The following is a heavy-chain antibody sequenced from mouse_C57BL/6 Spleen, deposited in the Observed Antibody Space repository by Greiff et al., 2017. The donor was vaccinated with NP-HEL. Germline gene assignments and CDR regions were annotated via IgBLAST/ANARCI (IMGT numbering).Heavy chain of an antibody. Sequence: QVQLQQSGPELVKPGASVKISCKASGYAFSSSWMNWVKQRPGKGLEWIGRIYPGDGDTNYNGKFKGKATLTADKSSSTAYMQLSSLTSEDSAVYFCAGSSGYDSWVQGTTLTVSS. D-gene: IGHD3-1*01. V-gene: IGHV1-82*01. CDR3: AGSSGYDS. CDR2: IYPGDGDT. CDR1: GYAFSSSW. J-gene: IGHJ2*01.